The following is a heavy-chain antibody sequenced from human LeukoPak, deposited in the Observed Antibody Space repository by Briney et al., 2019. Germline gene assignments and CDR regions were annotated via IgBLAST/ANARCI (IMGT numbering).Heavy chain of an antibody. D-gene: IGHD6-13*01. J-gene: IGHJ6*02. CDR2: IYHSGST. CDR1: GGSISSGGYS. CDR3: ARGNSYSSSWYGVDYYYYGMDV. Sequence: SQTLSLTCAVSGGSISSGGYSWGWIRQPPGKGLEWIGYIYHSGSTYYNPSLKSRVTISVDRSKNQFSLKLSSVTAADTAVYYCARGNSYSSSWYGVDYYYYGMDVWGQGTTVTVSS. V-gene: IGHV4-30-2*01.